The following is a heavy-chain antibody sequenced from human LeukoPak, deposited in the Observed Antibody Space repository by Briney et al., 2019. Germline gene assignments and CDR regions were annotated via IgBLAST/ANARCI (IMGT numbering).Heavy chain of an antibody. D-gene: IGHD1-26*01. Sequence: PSETLSLTCTVSGGSISSYYWSWIRQPPGKGLEWIGYIYYSGSTNYNPSLKSRVTISVDTSKNQFSLKLSSVTAADTAAYYCARTPYSGSYSWFDPWGQGTLVTVSS. J-gene: IGHJ5*02. V-gene: IGHV4-59*01. CDR3: ARTPYSGSYSWFDP. CDR2: IYYSGST. CDR1: GGSISSYY.